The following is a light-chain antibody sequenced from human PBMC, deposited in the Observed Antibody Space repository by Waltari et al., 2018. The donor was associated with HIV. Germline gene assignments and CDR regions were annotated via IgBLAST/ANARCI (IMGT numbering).Light chain of an antibody. J-gene: IGLJ3*02. CDR1: NIERKS. Sequence: SVLTQPPSVSVAPGMTARITCGGKNIERKSVHWYQQKPGQAPILVIYYDKDRPSGSPERCSGSNSGNTATLTITRVGAGDEADYYCQVWDSSIEQVLFGGGTKLTVL. CDR2: YDK. V-gene: IGLV3-21*01. CDR3: QVWDSSIEQVL.